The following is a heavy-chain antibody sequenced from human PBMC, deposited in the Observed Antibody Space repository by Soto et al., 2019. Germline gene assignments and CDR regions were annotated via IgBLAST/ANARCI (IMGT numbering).Heavy chain of an antibody. CDR1: GFTFSSYW. V-gene: IGHV3-7*03. D-gene: IGHD6-13*01. J-gene: IGHJ5*02. CDR3: TQGKVWQQLGWYDP. CDR2: IKQDGSEK. Sequence: GASLRLSCAASGFTFSSYWMSWVRQAPGKGLEWVANIKQDGSEKYYVDSVKGRFTISRDKAKNSLYLQMNSLRAEDTAVYYCTQGKVWQQLGWYDPWGQGTLVNVSS.